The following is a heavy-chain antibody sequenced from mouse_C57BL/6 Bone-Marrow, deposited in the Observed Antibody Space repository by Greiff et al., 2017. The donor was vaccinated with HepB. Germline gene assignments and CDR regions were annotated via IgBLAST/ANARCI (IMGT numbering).Heavy chain of an antibody. CDR2: ISYDGSN. V-gene: IGHV3-6*01. Sequence: EVQLVESGPGLVKPSQSLSLTCSVTGYSITSGYYWNWIRQFPGNKLEWMGYISYDGSNNYNPSLKNRISITRDTSKNQFFLKLNSVTTEDTATYDCARAPETAQAIDYYAMDYWGQGTSVTVSS. CDR1: GYSITSGYY. D-gene: IGHD3-2*02. CDR3: ARAPETAQAIDYYAMDY. J-gene: IGHJ4*01.